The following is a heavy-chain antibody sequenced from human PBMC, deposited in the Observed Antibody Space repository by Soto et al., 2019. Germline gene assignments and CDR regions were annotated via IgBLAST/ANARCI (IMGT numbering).Heavy chain of an antibody. V-gene: IGHV3-48*01. D-gene: IGHD2-8*01. Sequence: VGSLRLSCAVSGFTFSSYSMNWVRQAPGKGLEWVSDISTSSTTIHYADSVKGRFTISRDNAKNSLYLQMNSLRAEDTAVYYCVMGYYFDYWGQGTPVTVSS. J-gene: IGHJ4*02. CDR1: GFTFSSYS. CDR2: ISTSSTTI. CDR3: VMGYYFDY.